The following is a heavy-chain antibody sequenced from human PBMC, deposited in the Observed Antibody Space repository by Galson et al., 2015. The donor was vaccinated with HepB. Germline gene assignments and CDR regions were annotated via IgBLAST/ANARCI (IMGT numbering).Heavy chain of an antibody. CDR1: GFSFSSYG. J-gene: IGHJ4*02. Sequence: SLRLSCAGSGFSFSSYGMHWVRQAPGKGLEWVALISYDASDKYYVESVKGRFTISRDNLKNTLYLQMNSLRPEDTAVYYCAKDLYGSGSPIDYWGQGTLVTVSS. D-gene: IGHD3-10*01. CDR3: AKDLYGSGSPIDY. V-gene: IGHV3-30*18. CDR2: ISYDASDK.